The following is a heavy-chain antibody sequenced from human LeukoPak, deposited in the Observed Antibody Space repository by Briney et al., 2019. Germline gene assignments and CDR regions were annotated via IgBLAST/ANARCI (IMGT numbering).Heavy chain of an antibody. CDR1: GFTFSSYG. V-gene: IGHV3-30*03. CDR2: ISYDGSNK. CDR3: ARGLERGPERCWFDP. J-gene: IGHJ5*02. D-gene: IGHD1-1*01. Sequence: PGGSLRLSCAASGFTFSSYGMHWVRQAPGKGLEWVAVISYDGSNKYYADSVKGRFTISRDNAKNSLYLQMNSLRAEDTAVYYCARGLERGPERCWFDPWGQGTLVTVSS.